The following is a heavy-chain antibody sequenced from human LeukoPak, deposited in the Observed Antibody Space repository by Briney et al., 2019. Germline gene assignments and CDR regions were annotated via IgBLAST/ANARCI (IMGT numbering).Heavy chain of an antibody. D-gene: IGHD6-13*01. V-gene: IGHV1-2*02. CDR1: GYTFTDYY. Sequence: ASVKVSCEASGYTFTDYYMHWVRQAPGQGLERMGWINPNSGGTNYAQQFQGRVTMTRDTSISTAYMELSNLRSDDTAVYYCARGIAAAGGRWFDPWGQGTLVTVSS. J-gene: IGHJ5*02. CDR2: INPNSGGT. CDR3: ARGIAAAGGRWFDP.